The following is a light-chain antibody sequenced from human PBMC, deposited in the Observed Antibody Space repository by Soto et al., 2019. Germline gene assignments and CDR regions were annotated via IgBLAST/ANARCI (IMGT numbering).Light chain of an antibody. J-gene: IGKJ1*01. V-gene: IGKV3-20*01. Sequence: ESVLTQSPGTLSLSPGERATLSCRASQIVGRNYLAWYQQKPGQAPRLLIFGASRRATGTPDRFSGSGSGTDFTLTISRLEPEDFAVYFCQQYASSPLTFGQGTKV. CDR1: QIVGRNY. CDR3: QQYASSPLT. CDR2: GAS.